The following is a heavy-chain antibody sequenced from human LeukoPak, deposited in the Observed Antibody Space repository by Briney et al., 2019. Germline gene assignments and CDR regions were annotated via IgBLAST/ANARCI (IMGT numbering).Heavy chain of an antibody. CDR1: GFTFDSYA. D-gene: IGHD7-27*01. CDR2: ISRGGDTT. V-gene: IGHV3-23*01. Sequence: PGASLRLSCAVSGFTFDSYAMSWVRQAPGKGLEWVSVISRGGDTTYYADSVKGRFTISRDNSKNTVYLQMNSLRAEDTAVHYCAKETGPFSYWGQGTLVTVSS. J-gene: IGHJ4*02. CDR3: AKETGPFSY.